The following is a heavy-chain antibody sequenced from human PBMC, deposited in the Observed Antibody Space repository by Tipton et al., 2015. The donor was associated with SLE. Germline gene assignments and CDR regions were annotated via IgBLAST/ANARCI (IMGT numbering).Heavy chain of an antibody. J-gene: IGHJ3*02. CDR1: GYSISSAYS. Sequence: TLSLTCVVSGYSISSAYSWGWIRQPPGKGRGGIGTVYHSGSTHYNPSLKTRVTISVDTSKNQFSLKLTSVTAADTAVYYCATSTNPASGTFDIWGQGTVVTVSS. D-gene: IGHD3-10*01. CDR2: VYHSGST. CDR3: ATSTNPASGTFDI. V-gene: IGHV4-38-2*01.